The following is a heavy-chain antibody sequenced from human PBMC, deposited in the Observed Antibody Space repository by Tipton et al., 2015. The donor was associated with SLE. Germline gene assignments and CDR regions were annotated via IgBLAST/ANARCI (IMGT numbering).Heavy chain of an antibody. D-gene: IGHD6-13*01. V-gene: IGHV4-31*03. J-gene: IGHJ6*02. Sequence: TLSLTCTVSGGSITNDAYYWSWIRQSPGKGLEWIGYIYYDGNSHYNPSLKSRLSISVDTSKNQFSLKLSSVTAADTAVYYCAREERIAAAGRLYYYYAMDVWGQGTTVTVSS. CDR1: GGSITNDAYY. CDR3: AREERIAAAGRLYYYYAMDV. CDR2: IYYDGNS.